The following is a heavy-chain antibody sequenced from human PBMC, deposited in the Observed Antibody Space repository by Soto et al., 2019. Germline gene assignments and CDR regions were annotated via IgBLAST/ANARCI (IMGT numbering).Heavy chain of an antibody. CDR3: ARSDFWSGCLDY. CDR2: INHSGST. V-gene: IGHV4-34*01. CDR1: GESFSGYY. Sequence: SETLSFTCAVYGESFSGYYWSWIRQAPGKGLEWIGEINHSGSTNYNPSLKSRVTISVDTSKNQFSLKLNSVTGADTAVYYCARSDFWSGCLDYWGHGTLVTVSS. J-gene: IGHJ4*01. D-gene: IGHD3-3*01.